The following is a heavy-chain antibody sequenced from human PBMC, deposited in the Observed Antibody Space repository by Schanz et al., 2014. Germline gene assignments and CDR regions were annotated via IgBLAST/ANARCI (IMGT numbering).Heavy chain of an antibody. CDR2: IYHSGNT. D-gene: IGHD4-17*01. CDR1: GASISSSNW. J-gene: IGHJ3*02. Sequence: QVQLQESGPGLVKPSGTLSLTCAVSGASISSSNWWSWVRQPPGKGLEWIGEIYHSGNTNYNASLKSRVTISVDTSKIQFSLNLSSATAADTAVYYCARDRGHGDLPGDIWGQGTMVTVSS. CDR3: ARDRGHGDLPGDI. V-gene: IGHV4-4*02.